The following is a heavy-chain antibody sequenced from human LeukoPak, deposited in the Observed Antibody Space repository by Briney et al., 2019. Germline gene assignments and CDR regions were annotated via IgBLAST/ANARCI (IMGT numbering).Heavy chain of an antibody. CDR3: ARREEYYDFWSGYYNDY. V-gene: IGHV4-38-2*02. D-gene: IGHD3-3*01. CDR2: IYHSGST. CDR1: GYSISSGYY. Sequence: PSETLSLTCTVSGYSISSGYYWGWIRQPPGKGLEWIGRIYHSGSTYYNPSLKSRVTISVDTSKNQFPLKLSSVTAADTAVYYCARREEYYDFWSGYYNDYWGQGTLVTVSS. J-gene: IGHJ4*02.